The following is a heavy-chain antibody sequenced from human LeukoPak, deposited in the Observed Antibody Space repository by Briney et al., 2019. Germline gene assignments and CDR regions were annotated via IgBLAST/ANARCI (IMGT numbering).Heavy chain of an antibody. CDR1: AITVTNNY. CDR2: FYVGGAT. J-gene: IGHJ4*02. CDR3: ARGDSYNFFDY. Sequence: GGSLRLSCAVSAITVTNNYLSWVRQAPGKGLEWVSVFYVGGATYYADSVKGRFTISRDNSENTLYLQMKSLRAEDTAVYYCARGDSYNFFDYWGQGTLVTVSS. D-gene: IGHD5-24*01. V-gene: IGHV3-53*01.